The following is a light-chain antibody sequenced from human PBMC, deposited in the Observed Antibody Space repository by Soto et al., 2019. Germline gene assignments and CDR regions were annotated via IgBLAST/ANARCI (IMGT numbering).Light chain of an antibody. CDR2: EGT. CDR1: SSDVVNDLL. CDR3: QSYESSSLSGFV. Sequence: QSALTQPASVSGSPGQSITISCTGTSSDVVNDLLVSWYQQQPGKAPKLMIYEGTKRPAGVSDRFSGSKSGNTASLTISGLQAEDEADYYCQSYESSSLSGFVFGSGTKLTVL. J-gene: IGLJ1*01. V-gene: IGLV2-23*01.